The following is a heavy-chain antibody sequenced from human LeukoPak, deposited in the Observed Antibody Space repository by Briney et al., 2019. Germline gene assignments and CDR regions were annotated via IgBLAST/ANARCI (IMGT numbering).Heavy chain of an antibody. CDR2: IYYSGST. V-gene: IGHV4-59*01. CDR1: GGSISSYY. J-gene: IGHJ4*02. D-gene: IGHD5-24*01. Sequence: ASETLSLTCTVSGGSISSYYWSWIRQPPGKGLEWIGYIYYSGSTNYNPPLKSRVTISVDTSENQFSLKLSSVTAADTAVYYCARDLGGREGYNYCFDYWGQGTLVTVSS. CDR3: ARDLGGREGYNYCFDY.